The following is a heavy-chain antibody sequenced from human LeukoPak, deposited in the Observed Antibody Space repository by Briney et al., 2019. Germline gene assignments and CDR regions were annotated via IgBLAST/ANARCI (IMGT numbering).Heavy chain of an antibody. V-gene: IGHV3-15*01. CDR1: GFTFSSYA. D-gene: IGHD4-17*01. CDR3: TTDYGDYVFRSDC. J-gene: IGHJ4*02. Sequence: GGSLRLSCAASGFTFSSYAMHWVRQAPGKGLEWVGRIKSKTAGGTTDYAAPVKGRFIISRDDSKNTLYLQMNSLKTEDTAVYYCTTDYGDYVFRSDCWGQGTLVTVSS. CDR2: IKSKTAGGTT.